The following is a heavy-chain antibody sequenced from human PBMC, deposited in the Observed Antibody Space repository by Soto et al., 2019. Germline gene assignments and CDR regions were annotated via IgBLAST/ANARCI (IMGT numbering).Heavy chain of an antibody. CDR1: GFTFNTYA. D-gene: IGHD6-19*01. J-gene: IGHJ4*02. CDR2: ISSSGSNL. CDR3: AREVAVAGYDY. V-gene: IGHV3-48*01. Sequence: GGSLRLSCAASGFTFNTYAMDWVRQAPGKGLEWLSYISSSGSNLFYADYVQGRFIIFRDNAKNTLYLQMDSLRAEDTAVYYCAREVAVAGYDYWGQGT.